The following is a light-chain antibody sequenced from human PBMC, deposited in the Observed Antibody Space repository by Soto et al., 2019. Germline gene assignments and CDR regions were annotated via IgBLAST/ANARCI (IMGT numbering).Light chain of an antibody. J-gene: IGKJ1*01. V-gene: IGKV1-9*01. CDR1: QGISNS. Sequence: IQLTQSPSSLSASVGDRVTITCRDSQGISNSLAWYQQKPGKAPKLLMYLASTLQSGVPARFSGSGSGTTFTLTISSLQPEDFATYYCQQLIRFPTKFGQGTKVEIK. CDR2: LAS. CDR3: QQLIRFPTK.